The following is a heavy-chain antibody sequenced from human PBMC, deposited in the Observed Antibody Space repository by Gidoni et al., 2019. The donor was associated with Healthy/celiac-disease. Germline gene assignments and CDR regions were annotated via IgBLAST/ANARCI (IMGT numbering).Heavy chain of an antibody. J-gene: IGHJ4*02. D-gene: IGHD6-19*01. CDR2: IYYSGST. Sequence: QVQLQESGPGLVKPSETLSLTCTVSGGSISSYYWSWIRQPPGKGLEWIGYIYYSGSTNYNPSLKSRVTISVDTSKNQFSLKLSSVTAADTAVYYCARDSSGWYRGFDYWGQGTLVTVSS. V-gene: IGHV4-59*01. CDR3: ARDSSGWYRGFDY. CDR1: GGSISSYY.